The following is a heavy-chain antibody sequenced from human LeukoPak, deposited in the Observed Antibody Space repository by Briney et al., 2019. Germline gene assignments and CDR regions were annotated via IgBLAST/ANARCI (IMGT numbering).Heavy chain of an antibody. CDR3: ASNPHPYYYDSSGYYFGFDY. CDR2: IIPMFGTA. V-gene: IGHV1-69*05. D-gene: IGHD3-22*01. Sequence: SVKVSCKASGGTFSSYAISWVRQAPGQGLEWMGGIIPMFGTANYAQKFQGRVTITTDESTSTAYMELSSLRSEDTAVYYCASNPHPYYYDSSGYYFGFDYWRQGTLVTVSS. J-gene: IGHJ4*02. CDR1: GGTFSSYA.